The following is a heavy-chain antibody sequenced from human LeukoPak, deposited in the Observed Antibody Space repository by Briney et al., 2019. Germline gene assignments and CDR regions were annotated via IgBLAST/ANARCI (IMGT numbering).Heavy chain of an antibody. D-gene: IGHD6-13*01. CDR1: GFSFSTYW. V-gene: IGHV3-7*04. CDR2: IKQDGSEK. J-gene: IGHJ4*02. CDR3: ARDHSSSWYGSWLY. Sequence: GGSLRLSCAASGFSFSTYWMSWVRQAPGKGLEWVANIKQDGSEKYYVDSVKGRFTISRNNAKNSLYLQMNSLRAEDTAVYYCARDHSSSWYGSWLYWGQGTLVTVSS.